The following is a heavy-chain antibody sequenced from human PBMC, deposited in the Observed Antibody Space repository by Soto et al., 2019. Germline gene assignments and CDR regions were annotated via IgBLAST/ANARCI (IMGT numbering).Heavy chain of an antibody. J-gene: IGHJ6*03. CDR2: IDPSDSYT. Sequence: GDAVKSSGKGCGYSFTSYWISWVRQINGKGLEWMGRIDPSDSYTNYSPSFQGHVTISADKSISTAYLQWSSLKASDTAMYYCARKGYCSSTSCYKYYYYYYMDVWGKGTTVTVSS. V-gene: IGHV5-10-1*01. CDR3: ARKGYCSSTSCYKYYYYYYMDV. CDR1: GYSFTSYW. D-gene: IGHD2-2*02.